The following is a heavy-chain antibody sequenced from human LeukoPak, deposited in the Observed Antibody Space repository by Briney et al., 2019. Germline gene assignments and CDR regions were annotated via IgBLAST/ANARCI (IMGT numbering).Heavy chain of an antibody. CDR2: IKEDGSEK. D-gene: IGHD3-22*01. CDR3: AKEGSGSGFPYYFDY. J-gene: IGHJ4*02. V-gene: IGHV3-7*01. CDR1: GFTFSSYW. Sequence: SGGSLRLSCAASGFTFSSYWMSWVRQAPGKGLEWVANIKEDGSEKYYVDSVKGRFTISRDNSKNTLYLQMNSLRAEDTAVYYCAKEGSGSGFPYYFDYWGQGTLVTVSS.